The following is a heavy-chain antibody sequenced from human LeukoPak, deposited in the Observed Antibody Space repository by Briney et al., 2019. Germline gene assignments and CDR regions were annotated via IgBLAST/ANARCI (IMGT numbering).Heavy chain of an antibody. V-gene: IGHV3-7*01. Sequence: PGGSLRLSCAASGFTFSSYWMNWVRQAPGKGLEWVANINQDGSQKYHVDSVKGRFTIFRDNAKNSLYLQMNSLRVEDTAVYYCARAMDVWGQGTTVTVSS. CDR1: GFTFSSYW. J-gene: IGHJ6*02. CDR2: INQDGSQK. CDR3: ARAMDV.